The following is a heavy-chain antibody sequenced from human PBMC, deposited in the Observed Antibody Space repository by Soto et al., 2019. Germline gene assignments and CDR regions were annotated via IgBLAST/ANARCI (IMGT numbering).Heavy chain of an antibody. J-gene: IGHJ6*02. CDR2: ISAYNGNT. CDR3: ARGLWGGGMDV. CDR1: GYTFTSYG. V-gene: IGHV1-18*01. D-gene: IGHD3-16*01. Sequence: QVQLVQSGAEVKKPGASVKVSCKASGYTFTSYGISWVRQAPGQGLEWMGWISAYNGNTNYAQKLQGRVTMTTDTPPGTAYLERRGRRSDDTAVYDCARGLWGGGMDVWGQGTTVTVSS.